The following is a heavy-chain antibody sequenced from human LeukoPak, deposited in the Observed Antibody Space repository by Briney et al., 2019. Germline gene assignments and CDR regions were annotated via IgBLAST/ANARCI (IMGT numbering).Heavy chain of an antibody. V-gene: IGHV4-59*12. CDR2: VHYTWNT. CDR1: GGSIGSYH. Sequence: SETLSLTCSVSGGSIGSYHWSWIRQPPGKGLEWIGHVHYTWNTKYNPSLTGRVSISLDTSKNQFSLKLSSVTAADTAVYYCARSQGRVGSGWYDYYGMDVWGQGTTVTVSS. CDR3: ARSQGRVGSGWYDYYGMDV. D-gene: IGHD6-19*01. J-gene: IGHJ6*02.